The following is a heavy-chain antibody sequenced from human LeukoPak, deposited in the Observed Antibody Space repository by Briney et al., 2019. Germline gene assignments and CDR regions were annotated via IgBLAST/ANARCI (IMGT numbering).Heavy chain of an antibody. CDR1: GITFSDFA. CDR3: ARDRLGYYYDSSGYSDYYYYYGMDV. V-gene: IGHV3-53*01. D-gene: IGHD3-22*01. CDR2: IYSGGST. J-gene: IGHJ6*02. Sequence: PGGSLRLSCAASGITFSDFALSWVRQAPGGGLEWVSVIYSGGSTYYADSVKGRFTISRDNSKNTLYLQMNSLRAEDTAVYYCARDRLGYYYDSSGYSDYYYYYGMDVWGQGTTVTVSS.